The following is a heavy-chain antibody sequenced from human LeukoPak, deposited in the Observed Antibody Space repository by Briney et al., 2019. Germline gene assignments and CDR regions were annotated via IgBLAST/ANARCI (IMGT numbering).Heavy chain of an antibody. V-gene: IGHV3-21*01. CDR2: ISGSSTYI. D-gene: IGHD3-22*01. Sequence: PGGSLRLSCTASGFTFNSYTMNWVRQAPGKGLEWVSYISGSSTYIYYADSVKGRFTISRDNAKNSLYLQMNSLRAEDTAVYYCASDKESSGYYYIDYWGQGTLVTVSS. CDR1: GFTFNSYT. J-gene: IGHJ4*02. CDR3: ASDKESSGYYYIDY.